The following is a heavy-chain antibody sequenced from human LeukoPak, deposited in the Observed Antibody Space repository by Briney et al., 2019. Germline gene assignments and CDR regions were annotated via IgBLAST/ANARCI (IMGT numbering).Heavy chain of an antibody. V-gene: IGHV1-18*01. CDR1: GYTFTSYD. Sequence: ASVKVSCKASGYTFTSYDISWVRQAPGQGLEWMGWISAYNGNTNYAQKLQGRVTMTTDTSTSTAYMELRSLRSDDTAVYYCARDSAGDFWSGYYSHFDYWGQGTLVTVSS. D-gene: IGHD3-3*01. CDR2: ISAYNGNT. CDR3: ARDSAGDFWSGYYSHFDY. J-gene: IGHJ4*02.